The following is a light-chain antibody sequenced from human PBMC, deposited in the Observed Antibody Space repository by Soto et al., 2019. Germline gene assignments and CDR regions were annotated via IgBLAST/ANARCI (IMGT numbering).Light chain of an antibody. CDR2: AVS. Sequence: QSALTQPASVSGSPGQSITISCTGTSSDVGGYNYVSWYQQHPGKAPKLMIYAVSYRPSGVSNRFSGSKSGNTPSLTISGLQTEDEADYYCSSYTSSNSLYVFGTGTKRTVL. CDR3: SSYTSSNSLYV. CDR1: SSDVGGYNY. V-gene: IGLV2-14*01. J-gene: IGLJ1*01.